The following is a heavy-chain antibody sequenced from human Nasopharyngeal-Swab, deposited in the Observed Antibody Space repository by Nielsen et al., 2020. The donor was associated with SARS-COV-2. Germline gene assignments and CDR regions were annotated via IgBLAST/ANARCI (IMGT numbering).Heavy chain of an antibody. CDR2: IKQDGSEK. D-gene: IGHD5-12*01. V-gene: IGHV3-7*01. CDR3: ARDRLVATWGWGYCYYGMDV. Sequence: GESLKISCAASGFTFSSYWMSWVRQAPGKGLEWVANIKQDGSEKYYVDSVKGRFTISRDNAKNSLYLQMNSLRAEDTAVYYCARDRLVATWGWGYCYYGMDVWGQGTTVTVSS. CDR1: GFTFSSYW. J-gene: IGHJ6*02.